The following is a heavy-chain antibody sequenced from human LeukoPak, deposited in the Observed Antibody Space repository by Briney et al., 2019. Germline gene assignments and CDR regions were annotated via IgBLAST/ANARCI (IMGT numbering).Heavy chain of an antibody. CDR3: ARTLYIAAAPGGFDY. J-gene: IGHJ4*02. V-gene: IGHV1-2*02. Sequence: ASVKVSCKASGYTFTDYYMHWVRQAPGQGLEWMGWINPKNAGTNYAQKFQGRVTMTRDTSTGTVYMELSRLRSDDTAVYYCARTLYIAAAPGGFDYWGQGTLVTVSS. CDR1: GYTFTDYY. CDR2: INPKNAGT. D-gene: IGHD6-13*01.